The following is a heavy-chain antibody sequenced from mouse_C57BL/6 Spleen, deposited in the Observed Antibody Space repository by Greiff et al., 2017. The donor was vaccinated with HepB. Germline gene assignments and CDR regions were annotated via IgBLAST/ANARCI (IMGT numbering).Heavy chain of an antibody. Sequence: QVQLQQPGAELVMPGASVKLSCKASGYTFTSYWMHWVKQRPGQGLEWIGEIDPSDSYTNYNQKFKGKSTLTVDKSSSTAYMQLSSLTSEDSAVYYCARRHLYAMDYWGQGTSVTVSS. J-gene: IGHJ4*01. V-gene: IGHV1-69*01. CDR1: GYTFTSYW. D-gene: IGHD6-1*01. CDR2: IDPSDSYT. CDR3: ARRHLYAMDY.